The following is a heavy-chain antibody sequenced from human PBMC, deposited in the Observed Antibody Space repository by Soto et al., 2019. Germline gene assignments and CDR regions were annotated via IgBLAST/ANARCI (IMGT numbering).Heavy chain of an antibody. D-gene: IGHD3-22*01. Sequence: GGSLRLSCAASGFTFSSYGMHWVRQAPGKGLEWVAVIWYDGSNKYYADSVKGRFTISRDNSKNTLYLQMNSLRAEDTAVYYCARDPGHYDSSGYYYVWGQGTLVTVSS. CDR3: ARDPGHYDSSGYYYV. CDR2: IWYDGSNK. J-gene: IGHJ4*02. V-gene: IGHV3-33*01. CDR1: GFTFSSYG.